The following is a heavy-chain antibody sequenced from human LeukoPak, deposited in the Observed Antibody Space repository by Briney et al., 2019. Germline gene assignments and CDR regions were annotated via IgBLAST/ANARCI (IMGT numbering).Heavy chain of an antibody. V-gene: IGHV3-53*01. D-gene: IGHD2-15*01. CDR2: IYSDGST. CDR1: GFTVSSNY. CDR3: AKNGDRGAYCSGGSCYPYYYYNMDV. Sequence: GGSLRLSCAASGFTVSSNYMSWVRQAPGKGLEWVSEIYSDGSTYYAASVKGRFSISRDNSKNTLYLQMNSLRAEDTAIYYCAKNGDRGAYCSGGSCYPYYYYNMDVWGKGTTVTISS. J-gene: IGHJ6*03.